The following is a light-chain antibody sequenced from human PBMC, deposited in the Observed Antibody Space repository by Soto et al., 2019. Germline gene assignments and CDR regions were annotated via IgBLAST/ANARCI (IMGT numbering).Light chain of an antibody. CDR1: SSNIGSNY. CDR2: NFD. J-gene: IGLJ3*02. CDR3: AACDVSLKVV. Sequence: QAVVTQPPSASGTPGQRGTISCSGSSSNIGSNYVYWYQQLPGTAPKLLIYNFDQRPSGVPDRFSGSKSGTSASLAISGLRSEDEADYYCAACDVSLKVVFGAGTKVTV. V-gene: IGLV1-47*02.